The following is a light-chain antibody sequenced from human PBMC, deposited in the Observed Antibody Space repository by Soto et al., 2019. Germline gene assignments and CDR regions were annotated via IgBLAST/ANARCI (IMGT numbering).Light chain of an antibody. V-gene: IGLV1-44*01. CDR1: SSNIGSNT. CDR3: AAWDDSLNEEL. J-gene: IGLJ3*02. CDR2: SNN. Sequence: QPVLTQPPSASGTPGQRVTISCSGSSSNIGSNTVNWYQQLPGTAPKLLIYSNNQRPSGVPDRFSGSKSGTSASLAISGLQSEDEADYYCAAWDDSLNEELFGGGTKVTVL.